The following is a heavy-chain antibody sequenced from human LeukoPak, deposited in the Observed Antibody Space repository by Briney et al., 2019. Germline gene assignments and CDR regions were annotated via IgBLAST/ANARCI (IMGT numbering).Heavy chain of an antibody. CDR2: MSSSSGLI. CDR3: AREFDGSASGAGY. CDR1: GFTFSRYS. J-gene: IGHJ4*02. D-gene: IGHD1-26*01. Sequence: PGGSLRLSCAASGFTFSRYSMNWVRPAPGKGLEWVSSMSSSSGLIYHGDSVKGRFTVSRDNAKRSLYLQMNSLRADATAVYYCAREFDGSASGAGYWGQGTLVTVSS. V-gene: IGHV3-21*01.